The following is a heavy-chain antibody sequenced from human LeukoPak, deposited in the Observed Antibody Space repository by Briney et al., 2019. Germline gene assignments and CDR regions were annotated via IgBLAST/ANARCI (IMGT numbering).Heavy chain of an antibody. D-gene: IGHD2-2*01. V-gene: IGHV3-30-3*01. J-gene: IGHJ4*02. Sequence: QPGGSLSLSCAVSGFTFSSYSDHGVRQAPGKGLEWVADISSDGNNKYYPDSEKDRFTISRAIAKNSVYMKMHSLREEDTAVYSCAGDCSSASCINTHDYYYGMDYWGQGTLVTVSS. CDR2: ISSDGNNK. CDR1: GFTFSSYS. CDR3: AGDCSSASCINTHDYYYGMDY.